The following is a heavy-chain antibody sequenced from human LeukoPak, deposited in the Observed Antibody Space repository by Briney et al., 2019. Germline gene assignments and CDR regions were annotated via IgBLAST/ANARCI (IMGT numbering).Heavy chain of an antibody. D-gene: IGHD3-10*01. CDR3: ARVSGSGMGDFDY. J-gene: IGHJ4*02. V-gene: IGHV4-30-2*01. Sequence: SETLSLTCAVSGGSISSGGYSWSWIRQPPGKGLEWIGYIYHSGSTYYNPSLKSRVTISVDRSKNQFSLKLSSVTAADTAVYYCARVSGSGMGDFDYWGQGTLVTVSS. CDR2: IYHSGST. CDR1: GGSISSGGYS.